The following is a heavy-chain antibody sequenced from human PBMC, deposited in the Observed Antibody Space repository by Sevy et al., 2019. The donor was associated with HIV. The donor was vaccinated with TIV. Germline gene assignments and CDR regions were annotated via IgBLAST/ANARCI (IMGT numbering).Heavy chain of an antibody. CDR3: ARAFTGGYQQPFDY. J-gene: IGHJ4*02. Sequence: GGSLRLSCAASGFTFSSHAMSWVRQAPGKGLVWVSAISDSGTTTYYEDSVKGRFTISRDNSKNTLYLQMDGLRAEDTAIYYCARAFTGGYQQPFDYWGQGTLVTVSS. D-gene: IGHD1-26*01. CDR1: GFTFSSHA. V-gene: IGHV3-23*01. CDR2: ISDSGTTT.